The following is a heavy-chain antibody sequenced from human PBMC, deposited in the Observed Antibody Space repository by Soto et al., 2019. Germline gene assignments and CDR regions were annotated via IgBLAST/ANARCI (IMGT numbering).Heavy chain of an antibody. CDR3: ARDGVISIAVAGPYYYYYGMDV. Sequence: ASVKVSCKASGYTFTSYGISWVRQAPGQGLEWMGWISAYNGNTNYAQKLQGRVTMTTDTSTSTAYMELRSLRSDDTAVYYCARDGVISIAVAGPYYYYYGMDVWGQGTTVTVSS. D-gene: IGHD6-19*01. V-gene: IGHV1-18*01. CDR2: ISAYNGNT. J-gene: IGHJ6*02. CDR1: GYTFTSYG.